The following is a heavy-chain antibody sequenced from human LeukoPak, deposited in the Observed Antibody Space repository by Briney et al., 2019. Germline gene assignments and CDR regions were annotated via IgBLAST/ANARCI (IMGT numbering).Heavy chain of an antibody. CDR1: GYSFTSYW. CDR3: ARLDCSGGSCYSGGVDY. J-gene: IGHJ4*02. D-gene: IGHD2-15*01. V-gene: IGHV5-51*01. Sequence: GESLKISCKGSGYSFTSYWIGWVRQMPGKGLEWMGIIYPGDSDTRYSPSFQGQVTISADKSISTAYLQWSSLKASDTAMYYCARLDCSGGSCYSGGVDYWGQGTLVTVSS. CDR2: IYPGDSDT.